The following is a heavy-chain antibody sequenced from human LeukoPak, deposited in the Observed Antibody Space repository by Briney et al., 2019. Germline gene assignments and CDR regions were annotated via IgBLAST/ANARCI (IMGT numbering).Heavy chain of an antibody. CDR2: INTNTGNP. Sequence: GASVKVSCKASGYTFTSYAMNWVRQAPGQGLEWMGWINTNTGNPTYAQGFTGRFVFSLDTSVSTAYLQISSLKAEDTAVYYCARDLVQHASTSCYDYWGQGTLVTVSS. CDR1: GYTFTSYA. D-gene: IGHD2-2*01. CDR3: ARDLVQHASTSCYDY. J-gene: IGHJ4*02. V-gene: IGHV7-4-1*02.